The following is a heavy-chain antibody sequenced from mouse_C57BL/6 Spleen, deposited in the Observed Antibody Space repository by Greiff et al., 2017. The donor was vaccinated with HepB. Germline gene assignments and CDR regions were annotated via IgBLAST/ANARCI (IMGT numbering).Heavy chain of an antibody. V-gene: IGHV1-69*01. Sequence: QVQLQQPGAELVMPGASVKLSCKASGYTFTSYWMHWVKQRPGQGLELIGEIDPSDSYTNYNQKFKGKSTLTVDKSSSTAYMQLSSLTSEDSAVYYCARGSGYPGAYWGQGTLVTVSA. CDR3: ARGSGYPGAY. D-gene: IGHD2-2*01. CDR1: GYTFTSYW. J-gene: IGHJ3*01. CDR2: IDPSDSYT.